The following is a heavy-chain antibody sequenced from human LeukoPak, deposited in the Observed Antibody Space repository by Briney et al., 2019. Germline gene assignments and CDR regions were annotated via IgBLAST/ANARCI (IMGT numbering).Heavy chain of an antibody. CDR2: INPSGGST. CDR1: GYTFTSYY. CDR3: ARRMYYYDSSGYYFWFDP. J-gene: IGHJ5*02. V-gene: IGHV1-46*03. D-gene: IGHD3-22*01. Sequence: ASVKVPCKASGYTFTSYYMHWVRQAPGQGLEWMGIINPSGGSTSYAQKFQGRVTMTRDTSTSTVYMELSSLRSEDTAVYYCARRMYYYDSSGYYFWFDPWGRGTLVTVSS.